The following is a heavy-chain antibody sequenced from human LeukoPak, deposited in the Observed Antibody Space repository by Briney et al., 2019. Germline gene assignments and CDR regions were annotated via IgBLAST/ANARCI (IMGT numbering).Heavy chain of an antibody. Sequence: SQTLSLTCTVSGGSISSGGYYWSWIRQHPGRGLEWIGYIYYSRSTYYNPSLKSRVTISVDTSKNQFSLKLSSVTAADTAVYYCARGYCSSTSCSESWGQGTLVTVSS. CDR3: ARGYCSSTSCSES. V-gene: IGHV4-31*03. D-gene: IGHD2-2*01. CDR1: GGSISSGGYY. CDR2: IYYSRST. J-gene: IGHJ5*02.